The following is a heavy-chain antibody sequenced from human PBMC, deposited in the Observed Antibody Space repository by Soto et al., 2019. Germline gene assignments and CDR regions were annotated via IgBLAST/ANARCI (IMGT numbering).Heavy chain of an antibody. V-gene: IGHV3-11*06. Sequence: QVQLVESGGGLVQPGGSLRLSCEASGFAFSDYYMTWIRQAPGKGLEWISYISPTGTQAVYAESLRGRFTISRDNAKTSLFLHMNHLRAEDTAVYYCGRDNSVGAPVDHWGQGTLVTVSS. J-gene: IGHJ4*02. CDR1: GFAFSDYY. CDR3: GRDNSVGAPVDH. CDR2: ISPTGTQA. D-gene: IGHD1-26*01.